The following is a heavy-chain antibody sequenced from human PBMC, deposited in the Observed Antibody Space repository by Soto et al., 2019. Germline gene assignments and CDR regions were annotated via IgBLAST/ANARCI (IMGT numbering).Heavy chain of an antibody. J-gene: IGHJ4*02. CDR1: GGSVSSDSHY. V-gene: IGHV4-61*01. Sequence: QVQLQESGPGLVTPSATLSLTCTVSGGSVSSDSHYWSWIRQPPGKGLEWIGYFYYSGSTNYNPSLRSRVAISADTSKNQFSLKLHSVTAADTAVYYCARDYYFWSGYYGIFVYWGQGILVTVSA. CDR3: ARDYYFWSGYYGIFVY. D-gene: IGHD3-3*01. CDR2: FYYSGST.